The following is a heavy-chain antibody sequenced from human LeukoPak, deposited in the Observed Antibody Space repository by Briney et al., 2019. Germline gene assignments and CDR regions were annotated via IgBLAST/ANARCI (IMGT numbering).Heavy chain of an antibody. CDR3: AKAGGYSYGYHFDY. J-gene: IGHJ4*02. Sequence: GSPRLSCAASGFSFSSYAMNWVRQAPGKGLVWVSVISVSAGRTYYADSVKGRFTISRDNSRNTLYLQMNSLRAEDTAVYYCAKAGGYSYGYHFDYWGQGMLVTVSS. D-gene: IGHD5-18*01. CDR1: GFSFSSYA. V-gene: IGHV3-23*01. CDR2: ISVSAGRT.